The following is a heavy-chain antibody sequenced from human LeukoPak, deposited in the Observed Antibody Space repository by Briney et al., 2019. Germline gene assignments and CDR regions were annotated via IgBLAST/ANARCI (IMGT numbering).Heavy chain of an antibody. J-gene: IGHJ4*03. CDR2: ISAYNGNT. D-gene: IGHD1-26*01. Sequence: ASVKVSCKSSGYTFTSYGISWVRQAPGQGLEWMGWISAYNGNTNYAQKLQGRVTMTTDTSTSTAYMELRSLRSDDTAVYYCARLAVYSGYVDYWGQGPWSPSPQ. CDR3: ARLAVYSGYVDY. CDR1: GYTFTSYG. V-gene: IGHV1-18*01.